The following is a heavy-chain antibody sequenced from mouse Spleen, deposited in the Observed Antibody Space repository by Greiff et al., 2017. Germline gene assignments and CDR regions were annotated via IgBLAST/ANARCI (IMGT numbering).Heavy chain of an antibody. D-gene: IGHD4-1*01. CDR1: GYTFTDYY. CDR2: IYPGSGNT. J-gene: IGHJ2*01. V-gene: IGHV1-76*01. Sequence: QVQLQQSGAELVRPGASVKLSCKASGYTFTDYYINWVKQRPGQGLEWIARIYPGSGNTYYNEKFKGKATLTAEKSSSTAYMQLSSLTSEDSAVYFCARPSNWEGPFDYWGQGTTLTVSS. CDR3: ARPSNWEGPFDY.